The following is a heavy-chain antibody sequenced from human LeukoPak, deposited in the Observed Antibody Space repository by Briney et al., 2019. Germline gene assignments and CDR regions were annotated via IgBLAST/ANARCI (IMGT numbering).Heavy chain of an antibody. V-gene: IGHV3-23*01. Sequence: GGSLRLSCAASGFTFSSYAMSWVRQAPGKGLEWVSAISGSGGSTYYADSVKGRFTISRDNSKNTLYLQMNSLRAEDTAVYYCAKVGPLPDGDSPFWYYYGMDVWGKGTTVTVSS. CDR1: GFTFSSYA. J-gene: IGHJ6*04. CDR2: ISGSGGST. CDR3: AKVGPLPDGDSPFWYYYGMDV. D-gene: IGHD4-17*01.